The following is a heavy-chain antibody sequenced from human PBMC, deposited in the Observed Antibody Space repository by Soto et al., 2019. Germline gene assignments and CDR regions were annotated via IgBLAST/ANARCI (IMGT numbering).Heavy chain of an antibody. CDR1: GQSFSGHS. CDR2: INESGST. J-gene: IGHJ4*02. D-gene: IGHD1-1*01. CDR3: ARGSGIVALPGELEDVNYDY. Sequence: QVQLQQWGAGLLKPSETLSLSCAVYGQSFSGHSWAWIRQLPGKGLEWIGEINESGSTYYNPSLKSRVTISTDTSKKHFSLKLSSVSAADTAAYFCARGSGIVALPGELEDVNYDYWGQGTLVNVSS. V-gene: IGHV4-34*01.